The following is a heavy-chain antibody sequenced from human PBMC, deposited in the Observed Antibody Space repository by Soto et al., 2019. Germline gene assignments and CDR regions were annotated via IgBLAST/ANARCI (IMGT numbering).Heavy chain of an antibody. D-gene: IGHD3-3*01. V-gene: IGHV1-46*01. J-gene: IGHJ6*02. Sequence: GASVKVSCKASGYTFTSYYMRWVRQAPGQGLEWTGIINPSGGSTSYAQKFQGRVTMTRDTSTSTVYMELSSLRSEDTAVYYCAREDDSYGMDVWGQGTTVTVSS. CDR2: INPSGGST. CDR3: AREDDSYGMDV. CDR1: GYTFTSYY.